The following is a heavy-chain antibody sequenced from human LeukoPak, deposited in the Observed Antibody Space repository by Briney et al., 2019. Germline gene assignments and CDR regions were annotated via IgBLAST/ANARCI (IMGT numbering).Heavy chain of an antibody. CDR1: GFTFSNYA. CDR3: AKGTLQYCSGGRCYPSDY. V-gene: IGHV3-23*01. CDR2: ITAMDRDT. D-gene: IGHD2-15*01. Sequence: GGSVRLSCAASGFTFSNYAMSWVRQAPGKGLGWVSAITAMDRDTAYAESVPGRLTMSRDNSKSTLYLQMNSLRAEDTAVYYCAKGTLQYCSGGRCYPSDYWGQGTLVTVSS. J-gene: IGHJ4*02.